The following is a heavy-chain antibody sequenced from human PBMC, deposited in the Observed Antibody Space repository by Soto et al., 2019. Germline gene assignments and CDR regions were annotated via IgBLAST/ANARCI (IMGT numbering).Heavy chain of an antibody. CDR3: ARARLHRYGSGSYRLCY. D-gene: IGHD3-10*01. Sequence: QVQLQQWGAGLLKPSETLSLTCAVYGGSFSGYYWSWIRQPPGKGLEWIGEINHSGSTNYNPSLKSRVTISVDTSKNPFSLKLSSVTAADTAVYYCARARLHRYGSGSYRLCYWGQGTLVTVSS. CDR1: GGSFSGYY. J-gene: IGHJ4*02. V-gene: IGHV4-34*01. CDR2: INHSGST.